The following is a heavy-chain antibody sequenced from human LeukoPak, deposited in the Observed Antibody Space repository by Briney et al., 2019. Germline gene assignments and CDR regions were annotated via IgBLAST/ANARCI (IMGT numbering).Heavy chain of an antibody. CDR1: GGTFSSYA. Sequence: SVKVSCKXSGGTFSSYAISWVRQSPGQGLEWMGRIIPIFGTANYAQKFQGRVTITTDESTSTAYMELSSLRSEDTAVYYCARDYSSGHRGVDYWGQGTLVTVSS. J-gene: IGHJ4*02. V-gene: IGHV1-69*05. CDR3: ARDYSSGHRGVDY. CDR2: IIPIFGTA. D-gene: IGHD6-19*01.